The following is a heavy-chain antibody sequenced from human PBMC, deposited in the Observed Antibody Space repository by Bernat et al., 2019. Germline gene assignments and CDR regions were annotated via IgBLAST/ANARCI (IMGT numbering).Heavy chain of an antibody. V-gene: IGHV3-23*01. CDR3: AKEIKRQKYCSGGSCSGIDY. CDR2: ISGSGGST. Sequence: EVQLLESGGGLIQPGGSLRLSCAASGFTFSTFAMSWVRQAPGKRLEWVSAISGSGGSTYYADSVKGRFTISRDNSKNTLYLQMNSLRVEDTAVYYCAKEIKRQKYCSGGSCSGIDYWGQGTLVTVSS. D-gene: IGHD2-15*01. J-gene: IGHJ4*02. CDR1: GFTFSTFA.